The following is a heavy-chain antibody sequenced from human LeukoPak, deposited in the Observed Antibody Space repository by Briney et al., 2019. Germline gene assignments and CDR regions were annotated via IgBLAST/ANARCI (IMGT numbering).Heavy chain of an antibody. V-gene: IGHV4-61*01. Sequence: SETLSLTCTVSTGSVSSGTYYWSWIRQPPGKGLEWIGYIYYSGSTNYNPSLKSRVTISVDTSKNQFSLKLSSVTAADTAVYYCVRELPLGSGLVSYYFDYWGQGTLVTVSS. D-gene: IGHD5-12*01. J-gene: IGHJ4*02. CDR1: TGSVSSGTYY. CDR2: IYYSGST. CDR3: VRELPLGSGLVSYYFDY.